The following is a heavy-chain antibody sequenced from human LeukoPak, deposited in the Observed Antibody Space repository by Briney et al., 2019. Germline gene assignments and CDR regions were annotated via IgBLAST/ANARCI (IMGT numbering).Heavy chain of an antibody. CDR1: GGSISSSSYY. J-gene: IGHJ5*02. CDR2: IYYRGST. CDR3: ARHNIVLVRDSWFDP. V-gene: IGHV4-39*01. D-gene: IGHD2/OR15-2a*01. Sequence: SETLSLTCTVSGGSISSSSYYWGWIRQPPGKGLEWIGSIYYRGSTYYNPSLKSRVTISVDTSKNQFSLKLSSVTAADTAVYYCARHNIVLVRDSWFDPWGQGTLVTVSS.